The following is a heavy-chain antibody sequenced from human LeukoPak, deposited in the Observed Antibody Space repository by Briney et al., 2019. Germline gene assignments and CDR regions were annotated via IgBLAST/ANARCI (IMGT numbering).Heavy chain of an antibody. CDR2: ISSSGSSI. Sequence: LSLTCTVSGGSISSGGYYMSWIRQAPGKGLEWVAYISSSGSSISYADSVKGRFTISRDNAKNSLYLQMNSLRAEDTAVYYCARGAVVVIDYWGQGTLVTVSS. CDR1: GGSISSGGYY. CDR3: ARGAVVVIDY. D-gene: IGHD3-22*01. V-gene: IGHV3-11*01. J-gene: IGHJ4*02.